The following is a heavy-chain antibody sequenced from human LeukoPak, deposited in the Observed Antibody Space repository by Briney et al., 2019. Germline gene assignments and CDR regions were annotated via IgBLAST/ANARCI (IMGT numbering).Heavy chain of an antibody. Sequence: PSETLSLTCAVYGGSFSGYYWSWIRQPPGKGLEWIGEINHSGSTNYNPSLKSRVTISVDTSKNQFSLKLSSVTAADTAVYYCARGIVVVTAFHWFDPWGQGTLVTVSS. CDR2: INHSGST. D-gene: IGHD2-21*02. V-gene: IGHV4-34*01. J-gene: IGHJ5*02. CDR1: GGSFSGYY. CDR3: ARGIVVVTAFHWFDP.